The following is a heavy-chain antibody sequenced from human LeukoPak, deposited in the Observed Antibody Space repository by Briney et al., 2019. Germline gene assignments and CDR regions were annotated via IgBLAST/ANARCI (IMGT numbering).Heavy chain of an antibody. V-gene: IGHV4-34*01. CDR2: INHSGST. CDR1: GGSFSGYY. CDR3: ARGKLTEFDY. D-gene: IGHD1-14*01. Sequence: SEXXSLTCAVYGGSFSGYYWSWIRQPPGKGLEWIGEINHSGSTNYNPSLKSRVTISVDTSKNQFSLKLSSVTAADTAVYYCARGKLTEFDYWGQGTLVTVSS. J-gene: IGHJ4*02.